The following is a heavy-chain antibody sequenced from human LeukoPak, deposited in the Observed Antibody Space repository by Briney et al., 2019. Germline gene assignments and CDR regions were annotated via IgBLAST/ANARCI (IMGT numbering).Heavy chain of an antibody. CDR3: ARGSGSYGSNMDV. Sequence: SETLSLTCAVSGGSISSLYWNWIRQPPGKGLEYIGYIYYSGSTNYNPSLKSRVTISIDTSKNQFSLKLNSVTVADTAIYYCARGSGSYGSNMDVWGKGTTVTISS. V-gene: IGHV4-59*01. CDR1: GGSISSLY. J-gene: IGHJ6*03. CDR2: IYYSGST. D-gene: IGHD3-10*01.